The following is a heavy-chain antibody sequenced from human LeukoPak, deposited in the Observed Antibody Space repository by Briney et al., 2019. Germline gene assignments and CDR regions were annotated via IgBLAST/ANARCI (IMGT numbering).Heavy chain of an antibody. V-gene: IGHV3-23*01. CDR3: AKDRSEAFDY. CDR1: GFIFSSYT. CDR2: ISGSGGST. J-gene: IGHJ4*02. Sequence: GRPLILSCAASGFIFSSYTMHWLHQAPDKVLEWVSAISGSGGSTYYADSVKGRFTISRDNSKNTLYLQMNSLRAEDTAVYYCAKDRSEAFDYWGQGALVTVSS.